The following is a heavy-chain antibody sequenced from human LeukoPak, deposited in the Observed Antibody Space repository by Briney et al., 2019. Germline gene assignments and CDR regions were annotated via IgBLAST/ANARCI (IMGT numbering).Heavy chain of an antibody. D-gene: IGHD5-12*01. CDR2: INAGNGNT. V-gene: IGHV1-3*01. CDR3: ARVEGYSGYEVKDY. J-gene: IGHJ4*02. CDR1: GYTFINFA. Sequence: ASVKVSCKASGYTFINFAINWGRQVPGQRPEWVGWINAGNGNTKYSQKFQGRVIITRDTSASTAYMELSSLRSEDTAVYYCARVEGYSGYEVKDYWGQGTLVTVSS.